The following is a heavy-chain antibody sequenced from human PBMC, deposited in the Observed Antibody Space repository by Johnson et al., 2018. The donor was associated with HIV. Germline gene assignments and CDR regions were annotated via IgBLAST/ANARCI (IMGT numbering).Heavy chain of an antibody. CDR3: VRGLGYVFYSGNSNALDI. J-gene: IGHJ3*02. D-gene: IGHD4-23*01. CDR1: GFTFSSYA. V-gene: IGHV3-30*04. Sequence: QVQLVESGGGVVQPGASLRLSCAASGFTFSSYAMHWVRQAPAKGLEWVAVISYDGSDKYYADSVKGRFTISRDNAKNTLFLQMNSLRAEDTAVYYCVRGLGYVFYSGNSNALDIWGQGTMVTVSS. CDR2: ISYDGSDK.